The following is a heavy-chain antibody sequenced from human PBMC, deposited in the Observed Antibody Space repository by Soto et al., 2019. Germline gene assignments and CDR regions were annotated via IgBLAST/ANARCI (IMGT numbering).Heavy chain of an antibody. CDR3: ARVRRSSGYYYGY. CDR2: INSSGGST. J-gene: IGHJ4*02. CDR1: GYTFTSYY. D-gene: IGHD3-22*01. Sequence: GSSVKVSCKASGYTFTSYYMHRVRQAPGQGREWMGIINSSGGSTSYAQKFQGRVTMTRDTSTSTVYIELSSLRSEDTAVYYCARVRRSSGYYYGYWGQGTPVTVSS. V-gene: IGHV1-46*01.